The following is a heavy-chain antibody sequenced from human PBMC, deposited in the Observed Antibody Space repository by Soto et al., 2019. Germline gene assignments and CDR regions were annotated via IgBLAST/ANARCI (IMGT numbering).Heavy chain of an antibody. CDR3: STDSPNVGIGYFDS. CDR2: IVSGGST. V-gene: IGHV3-53*01. CDR1: GFKVGSSY. J-gene: IGHJ4*02. D-gene: IGHD1-26*01. Sequence: EVQVVESGGDLIQPGGSLRLSCAASGFKVGSSYVTWVRQAPGKGLEWVSVIVSGGSTHYADSVTGRFTVSRDVSNNTVYLHMSSMRAEDTAVYFWSTDSPNVGIGYFDSWGLGTLVTVSS.